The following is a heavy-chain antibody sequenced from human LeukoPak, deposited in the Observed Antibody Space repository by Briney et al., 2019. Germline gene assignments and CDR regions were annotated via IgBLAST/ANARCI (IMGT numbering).Heavy chain of an antibody. J-gene: IGHJ4*02. CDR2: IYTSGST. CDR1: GGSISSYY. V-gene: IGHV4-4*07. Sequence: SETLSLTCTVSGGSISSYYWSRIRQPAGKGLECIGRIYTSGSTNYNPSLNSRVTISVDTSKNQFSLKLSSVTAADTAVYYCARTSGSYREFDYWGQGTLVTVSS. D-gene: IGHD1-26*01. CDR3: ARTSGSYREFDY.